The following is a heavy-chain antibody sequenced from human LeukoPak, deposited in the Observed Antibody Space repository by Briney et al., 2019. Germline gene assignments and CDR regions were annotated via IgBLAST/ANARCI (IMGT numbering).Heavy chain of an antibody. CDR3: ARGPSGDSGGYFDS. V-gene: IGHV4-59*01. D-gene: IGHD2-21*02. Sequence: SETLSLTCTVSGGSIRSYYWSWIRQPPGKGLEWIGYIYYSGKTNYNPSLKSRVIISVDTSKNQFSLKLSSVTAADTAVYYCARGPSGDSGGYFDSWGQGTLVTVSS. CDR1: GGSIRSYY. CDR2: IYYSGKT. J-gene: IGHJ4*02.